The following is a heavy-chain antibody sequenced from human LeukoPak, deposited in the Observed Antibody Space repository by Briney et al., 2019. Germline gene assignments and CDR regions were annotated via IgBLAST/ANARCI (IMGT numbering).Heavy chain of an antibody. Sequence: KASQTLPLTCTVSGGSISSGGYYWNWIRQPPGKGLEWIGYIYHSGSTYYNPSLKSRVTISVDRSKNQFSLKLSSVTAADTAVYYCWADCSSTSCDYWGQGTLVTVSS. CDR1: GGSISSGGYY. V-gene: IGHV4-30-2*01. CDR3: WADCSSTSCDY. D-gene: IGHD2-2*01. CDR2: IYHSGST. J-gene: IGHJ4*02.